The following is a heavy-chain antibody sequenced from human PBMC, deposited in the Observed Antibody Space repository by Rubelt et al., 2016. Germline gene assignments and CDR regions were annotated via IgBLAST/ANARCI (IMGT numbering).Heavy chain of an antibody. J-gene: IGHJ4*02. D-gene: IGHD3-3*01. V-gene: IGHV3-30*18. CDR1: GFTFSSYG. CDR3: AKDSLRFLEWLLDY. CDR2: ISYDGSNK. Sequence: EFGGGVVQPGRSLRLSCAASGFTFSSYGMHWVRQAPGKGPEWVAVISYDGSNKYYADYVKGRFTISRNNSKNTLYLQMNSLRAEDTAVYYCAKDSLRFLEWLLDYWGQGTLVTVSA.